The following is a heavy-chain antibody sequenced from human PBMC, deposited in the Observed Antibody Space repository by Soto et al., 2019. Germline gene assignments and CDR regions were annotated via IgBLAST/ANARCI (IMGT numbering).Heavy chain of an antibody. CDR3: ARYYFDNSGYSNWFDP. V-gene: IGHV4-31*03. CDR1: GGSISSGAYY. D-gene: IGHD3-22*01. CDR2: MHYSGIA. J-gene: IGHJ5*02. Sequence: QVQLQESGPGLVKPSQTLSLTCTVSGGSISSGAYYWSWIRQHSEKGLEWIGYMHYSGIAYYNPSLTSRVTISVDPSKHQFSLKLSSVTAADTAVYYCARYYFDNSGYSNWFDPWGRGTLVTVSS.